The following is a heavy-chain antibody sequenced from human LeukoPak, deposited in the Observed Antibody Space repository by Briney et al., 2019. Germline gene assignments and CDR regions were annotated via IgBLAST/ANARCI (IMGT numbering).Heavy chain of an antibody. CDR3: AKLDGYNEGY. CDR1: GFTFSSYA. CDR2: ISGGGAVT. J-gene: IGHJ4*02. D-gene: IGHD5-24*01. Sequence: PGGSLRLSCAASGFTFSSYAMSWVRQAPGKGLERVSSISGGGAVTYYADSVKGRFTISRDNSKNTVYLQMNCLRAEDTALYYCAKLDGYNEGYWGQGTLVTVSS. V-gene: IGHV3-23*01.